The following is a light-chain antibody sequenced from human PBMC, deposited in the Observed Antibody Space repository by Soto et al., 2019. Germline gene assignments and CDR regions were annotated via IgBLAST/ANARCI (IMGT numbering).Light chain of an antibody. CDR2: GNS. J-gene: IGLJ1*01. CDR3: QSYDSSRSGFV. CDR1: SSNIGAGFD. Sequence: QSVLTQPPSVSGAPGQRVTISCTGTSSNIGAGFDVHWYQHLPGTAPKLLIYGNSNRPSGVPDRFSGSKSGTSAPLAITGLQAEDEADYCCQSYDSSRSGFVFGTGTKLTVL. V-gene: IGLV1-40*01.